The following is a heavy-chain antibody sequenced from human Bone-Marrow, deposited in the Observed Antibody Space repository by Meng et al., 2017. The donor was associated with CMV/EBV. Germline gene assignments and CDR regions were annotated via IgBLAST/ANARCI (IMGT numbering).Heavy chain of an antibody. CDR2: ISSSSSTI. J-gene: IGHJ6*02. CDR1: GFTVSSNY. Sequence: GGSLRLSCAASGFTVSSNYMSWVRQAPGKGLEWVSYISSSSSTIYYADSVKGRFTISRDNAKNSLYLQMNSLRAEDTAVYYCARGGWDYDFWSGYHGGMDVWGQGTTVTVSS. CDR3: ARGGWDYDFWSGYHGGMDV. D-gene: IGHD3-3*01. V-gene: IGHV3-48*04.